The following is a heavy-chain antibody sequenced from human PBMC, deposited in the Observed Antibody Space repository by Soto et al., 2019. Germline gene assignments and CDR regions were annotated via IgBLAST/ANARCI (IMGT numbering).Heavy chain of an antibody. V-gene: IGHV3-23*01. CDR2: ISGGGSNT. Sequence: GGSLRLSCAASGFPFSSYVMSWVRQAPGEGLEWVSGISGGGSNTFYADYVKGRFTISRDNSKNTLLLQMNSRGAEDTAVYYCAKDSNKYSSSLRGRYFDYWGQGIGVTVSS. J-gene: IGHJ4*02. CDR3: AKDSNKYSSSLRGRYFDY. D-gene: IGHD4-4*01. CDR1: GFPFSSYV.